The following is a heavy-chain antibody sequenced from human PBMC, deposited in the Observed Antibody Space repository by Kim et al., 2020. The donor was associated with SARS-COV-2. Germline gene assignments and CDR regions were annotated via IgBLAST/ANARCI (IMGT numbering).Heavy chain of an antibody. CDR2: IYSDGST. V-gene: IGHV3-53*01. Sequence: GGSLRLSCASSGFTVSSNYMSWVRQAPGKGLEWVSVIYSDGSTYYAESVKGRFTISRDNSTNTLYLQMNSLRAEDTAVYYCATTPPRYSSSWYLFNWGQGTLVTVSS. D-gene: IGHD6-13*01. J-gene: IGHJ4*02. CDR1: GFTVSSNY. CDR3: ATTPPRYSSSWYLFN.